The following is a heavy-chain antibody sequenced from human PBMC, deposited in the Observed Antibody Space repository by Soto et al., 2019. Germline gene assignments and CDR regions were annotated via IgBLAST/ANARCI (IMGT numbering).Heavy chain of an antibody. J-gene: IGHJ3*02. Sequence: SETLSLTCAVYGGFFIGYYWSWIRQPPGKGLEWIGEINHSGSTNYNPSLKSRVTISVDTSKNQFSLKLSSVTAADTAVYYCARGEDIVIVPASGGFAFDIWGQGTMVTVSS. CDR2: INHSGST. D-gene: IGHD2-2*01. V-gene: IGHV4-34*01. CDR3: ARGEDIVIVPASGGFAFDI. CDR1: GGFFIGYY.